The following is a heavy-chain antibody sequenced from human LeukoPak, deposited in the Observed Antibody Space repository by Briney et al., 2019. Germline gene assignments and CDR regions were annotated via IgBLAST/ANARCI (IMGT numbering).Heavy chain of an antibody. D-gene: IGHD6-19*01. CDR1: GYSFTNHD. CDR2: INPDNGNT. Sequence: ASVKVSCKASGYSFTNHDIHWVRQAPGQRLEWTGCINPDNGNTKYSQEFQGRVTITRDTSATTAYMELSSLRSEDTAVYYCARLLGSGWYVLIEETMGAFDIWGQGTMVTVSS. CDR3: ARLLGSGWYVLIEETMGAFDI. V-gene: IGHV1-3*03. J-gene: IGHJ3*02.